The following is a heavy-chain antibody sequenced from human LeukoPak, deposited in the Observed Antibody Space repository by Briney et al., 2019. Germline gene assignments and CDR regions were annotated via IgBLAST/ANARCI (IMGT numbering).Heavy chain of an antibody. D-gene: IGHD6-19*01. J-gene: IGHJ5*02. CDR1: GFTFSSYS. CDR2: ISSSSSTI. Sequence: GGSLRLSCAASGFTFSSYSMNWVRQAPGKGLEWVSYISSSSSTIYYADSVEGRFTISRDNAKNSLYLQMNSLRAEDTAVYCCARGGRKAVAGTPNWFDPWGQGTLVTVSS. CDR3: ARGGRKAVAGTPNWFDP. V-gene: IGHV3-48*01.